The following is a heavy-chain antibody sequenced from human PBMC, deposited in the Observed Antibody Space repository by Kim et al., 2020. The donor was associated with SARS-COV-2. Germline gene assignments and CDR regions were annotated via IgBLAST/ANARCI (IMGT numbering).Heavy chain of an antibody. CDR1: GFTFSSYS. CDR3: ARGLAGVAGYVDDAFDI. Sequence: GGSLRLSCAASGFTFSSYSMNWVRQAPGKGLEWVSSISSSSSYIYYADSVKGRFTISRDNAKNSLYLQMNSLRAEDTAVYYCARGLAGVAGYVDDAFDIWGQGTMVTVSS. D-gene: IGHD6-19*01. J-gene: IGHJ3*02. V-gene: IGHV3-21*01. CDR2: ISSSSSYI.